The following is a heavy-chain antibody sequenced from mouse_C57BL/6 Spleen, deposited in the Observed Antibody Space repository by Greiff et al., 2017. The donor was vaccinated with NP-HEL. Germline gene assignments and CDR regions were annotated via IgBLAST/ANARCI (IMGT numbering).Heavy chain of an antibody. V-gene: IGHV6-6*01. CDR2: IRNKANNHAT. CDR1: GFTFSDAW. J-gene: IGHJ2*01. D-gene: IGHD1-1*01. CDR3: TRLGITTVVEDFDY. Sequence: EVQLVESGGGLVQPGGSMKLSCAASGFTFSDAWMDWVRQSPEKGLEWVAEIRNKANNHATYYAESVKGRFTISRDDSKSSVYLQMNSLRAEDTGIYYCTRLGITTVVEDFDYWGQGTTLTVSS.